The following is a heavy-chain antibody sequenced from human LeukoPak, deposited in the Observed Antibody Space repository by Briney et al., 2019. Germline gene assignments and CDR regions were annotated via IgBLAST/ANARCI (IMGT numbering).Heavy chain of an antibody. V-gene: IGHV3-7*01. D-gene: IGHD2-21*02. CDR3: AKWGPYCVGDYCPALDS. CDR1: RFTFSNYW. Sequence: GGSLRLSCVASRFTFSNYWMSWVRQAPGKGLEWVANINQDGSKKRYADSMKGRFTISRDNAKESLFLQLSSLRAEDTAVYYCAKWGPYCVGDYCPALDSWGPGTQVTVSS. CDR2: INQDGSKK. J-gene: IGHJ4*02.